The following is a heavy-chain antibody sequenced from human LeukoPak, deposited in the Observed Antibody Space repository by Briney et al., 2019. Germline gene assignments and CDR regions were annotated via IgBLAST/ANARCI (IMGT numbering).Heavy chain of an antibody. Sequence: GGSLRLSCAASGFTHSNYDMHWVRQVIGKGLEWVSGIGTAGDTYYGGSVKGRFSSSRENAKNFLYLQMNSLRAGDTAVYYCARADLRGYSLHYWGQGTLVTVSS. D-gene: IGHD5-18*01. V-gene: IGHV3-13*01. CDR2: IGTAGDT. J-gene: IGHJ4*02. CDR1: GFTHSNYD. CDR3: ARADLRGYSLHY.